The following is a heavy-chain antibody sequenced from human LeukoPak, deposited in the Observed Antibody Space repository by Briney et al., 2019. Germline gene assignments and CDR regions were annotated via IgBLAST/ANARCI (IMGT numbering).Heavy chain of an antibody. J-gene: IGHJ4*02. CDR3: ARVRPSSGFLDY. D-gene: IGHD6-19*01. V-gene: IGHV4-34*01. CDR1: GGSFSGYY. Sequence: PSETLSLTCAVYGGSFSGYYWSWIRQPPGKGLEWIGEINHSGSTNYNPSLKSRVTISVDTSKNQFSLKLSSVTAADTAVYYCARVRPSSGFLDYWGQGTLVTVSS. CDR2: INHSGST.